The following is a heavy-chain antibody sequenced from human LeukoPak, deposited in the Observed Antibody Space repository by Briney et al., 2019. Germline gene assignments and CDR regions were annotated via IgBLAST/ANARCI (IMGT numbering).Heavy chain of an antibody. J-gene: IGHJ3*02. D-gene: IGHD3-22*01. CDR3: ARDARYYDSSGYYAFDI. Sequence: SETLSLTCTVSGGSIGSSYWGWIRRPPGKGLEWIGYIFYSGNTKYNPSLKSRVTLSLDTSKNQFSLRLSSVTAADTAVYYCARDARYYDSSGYYAFDIWGQGTMVTVSS. CDR2: IFYSGNT. V-gene: IGHV4-59*01. CDR1: GGSIGSSY.